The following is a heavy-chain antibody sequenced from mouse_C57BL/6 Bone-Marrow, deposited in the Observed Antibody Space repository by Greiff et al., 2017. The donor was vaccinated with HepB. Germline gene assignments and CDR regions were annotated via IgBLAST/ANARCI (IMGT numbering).Heavy chain of an antibody. CDR3: TSMVTPYYAMDY. Sequence: EVKLMESGAELVRPGASVKLSCTASGFNIKDDYMHWVKQRPEQGLEWIGWIDPENGDTEYASKFQGKATITADTSSNTAYLQLSSLTSEDTAVYYCTSMVTPYYAMDYWGQGTSVTVSS. CDR2: IDPENGDT. D-gene: IGHD2-2*01. CDR1: GFNIKDDY. J-gene: IGHJ4*01. V-gene: IGHV14-4*01.